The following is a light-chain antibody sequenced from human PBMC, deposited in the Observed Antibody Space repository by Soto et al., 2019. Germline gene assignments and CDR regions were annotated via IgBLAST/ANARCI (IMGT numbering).Light chain of an antibody. Sequence: EIVLTKSPATRSLSPGEKATLSRRASPSVSSYLAWYQQKPGQAPRLLIYDASNRATGIPARFIGSGSGTDFTLTGSSLQSEDFAVYYCQRYSNWPRTFGQGTKVDIK. CDR2: DAS. J-gene: IGKJ1*01. CDR1: PSVSSY. V-gene: IGKV3-11*01. CDR3: QRYSNWPRT.